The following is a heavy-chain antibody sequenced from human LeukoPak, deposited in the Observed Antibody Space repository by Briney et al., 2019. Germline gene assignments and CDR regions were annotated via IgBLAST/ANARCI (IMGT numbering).Heavy chain of an antibody. CDR3: AREGWDLNALDI. V-gene: IGHV3-48*04. CDR1: GFTFSSYG. J-gene: IGHJ3*02. CDR2: ISWNSGSI. D-gene: IGHD1-26*01. Sequence: GGSLRLSCTASGFTFSSYGMHWVRQVPGKGLEWVSGISWNSGSIGYADPVKGRFTISRDNAKNSLYLQMDSLRADDTAVYYCAREGWDLNALDIWGQGTMVTVSP.